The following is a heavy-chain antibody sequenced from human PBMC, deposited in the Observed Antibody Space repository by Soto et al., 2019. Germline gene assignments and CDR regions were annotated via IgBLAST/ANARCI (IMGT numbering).Heavy chain of an antibody. J-gene: IGHJ5*02. V-gene: IGHV3-53*01. CDR1: GFTVSSNY. CDR3: ARGRPARFDP. Sequence: EVQLVESGGGLIQPGGSLRLSCAASGFTVSSNYMSWVRQAPGKGLEWVSDIYSGGSTYYADSVKGRFTISRDNSKNTLYLKMNRLRDEDAAVYYCARGRPARFDPWGQGTLVTVSS. CDR2: IYSGGST.